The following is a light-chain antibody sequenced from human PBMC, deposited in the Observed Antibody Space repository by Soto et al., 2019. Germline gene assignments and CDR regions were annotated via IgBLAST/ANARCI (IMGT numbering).Light chain of an antibody. CDR2: DAS. J-gene: IGKJ4*01. V-gene: IGKV3-20*01. Sequence: EIVLTQSPDTLSLSPGERATLSCRASQSVRSNYLAWYQQKPGQAPRFLIYDASSRATGIPDRFSGSGSGTDFTLTISRLEPEDFAVYYCQQYGSSPLTFGGVTMVEIK. CDR1: QSVRSNY. CDR3: QQYGSSPLT.